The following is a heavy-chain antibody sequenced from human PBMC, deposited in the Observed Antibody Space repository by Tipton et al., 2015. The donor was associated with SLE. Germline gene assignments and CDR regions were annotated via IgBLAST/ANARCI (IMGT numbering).Heavy chain of an antibody. CDR1: GGSINSGNW. Sequence: TLSLTCDVSGGSINSGNWWSWVRQPPGEGLEWIGEIYHSGTTNYNPSLKSRVTISVDKSKNHFSLKLTSVTDADTAVYYCARGPAVTTYYYYYYYMDVWGKGTTVTVSS. D-gene: IGHD2/OR15-2a*01. V-gene: IGHV4-4*02. CDR3: ARGPAVTTYYYYYYYMDV. J-gene: IGHJ6*03. CDR2: IYHSGTT.